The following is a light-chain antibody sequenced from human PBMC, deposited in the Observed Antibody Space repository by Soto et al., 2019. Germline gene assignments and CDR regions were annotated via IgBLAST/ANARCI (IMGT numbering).Light chain of an antibody. Sequence: QSVLTQPASVSGSPGQSITISCTGTSSDVGGYNYVSWYQQYPGKAPKLMIYDVSNRPSGVSNRFSGSKSGNTASLTISGIQAEDEAEYYCSSYTSSSTPHVVFGGGTKLTVL. CDR3: SSYTSSSTPHVV. CDR2: DVS. V-gene: IGLV2-14*01. CDR1: SSDVGGYNY. J-gene: IGLJ2*01.